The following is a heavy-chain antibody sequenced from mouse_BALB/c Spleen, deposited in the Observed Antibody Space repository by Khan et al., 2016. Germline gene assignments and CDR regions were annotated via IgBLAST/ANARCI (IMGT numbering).Heavy chain of an antibody. J-gene: IGHJ2*01. CDR2: ISYSGST. V-gene: IGHV3-2*02. CDR3: AKEGATGVDY. Sequence: EVQLLESGPGLVKPSQSLSLTCTVTGYSITSDYAWNWIRQFPGNKLEWMGYISYSGSTSYNPSLKSRISITRDTSKNQFFLQLNSVTTEDTATYYCAKEGATGVDYWGQGTTLTVSS. D-gene: IGHD4-1*01. CDR1: GYSITSDYA.